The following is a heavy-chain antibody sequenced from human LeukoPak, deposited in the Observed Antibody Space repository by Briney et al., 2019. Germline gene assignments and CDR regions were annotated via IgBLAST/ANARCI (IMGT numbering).Heavy chain of an antibody. Sequence: GGSLRLSCAASGFTFSSYAMSWVRQAPGKGLEWVSAISGSGGSTYYADSVKGRFTISRDNSKNTLYMQMKRLRAEDTAVYYCAKDPRGVGYCSSTSCYDNFDYWGQGTLVTVSS. V-gene: IGHV3-23*01. CDR3: AKDPRGVGYCSSTSCYDNFDY. CDR1: GFTFSSYA. D-gene: IGHD2-2*03. CDR2: ISGSGGST. J-gene: IGHJ4*02.